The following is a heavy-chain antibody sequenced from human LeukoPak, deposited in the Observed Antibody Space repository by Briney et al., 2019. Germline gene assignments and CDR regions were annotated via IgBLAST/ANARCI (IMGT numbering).Heavy chain of an antibody. Sequence: GGSLRLSCEASGFTLSSYDMLWGRQATGKGLEWVSAIGTAGDTYYPGSVKGRFTISRENAKNSLYLQMNSLRAGDTAVYYCARGEYCSSTSCYRVGAFDIWGQGTMVTVSS. D-gene: IGHD2-2*01. CDR2: IGTAGDT. J-gene: IGHJ3*02. CDR3: ARGEYCSSTSCYRVGAFDI. V-gene: IGHV3-13*01. CDR1: GFTLSSYD.